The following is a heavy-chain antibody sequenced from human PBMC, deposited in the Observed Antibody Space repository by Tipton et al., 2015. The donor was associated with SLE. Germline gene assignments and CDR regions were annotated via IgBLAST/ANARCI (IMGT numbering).Heavy chain of an antibody. J-gene: IGHJ5*02. CDR1: GGSFSGYY. D-gene: IGHD1-7*01. CDR3: ARETGIGFNWNSFKRFDP. V-gene: IGHV4-31*11. Sequence: TLSLTCAVYGGSFSGYYWGWIRQHPGKGLEWIGYIYYSGSTYYNPSLKSRVTISVDTSKNQFSLKLSSVTAADTAVYYCARETGIGFNWNSFKRFDPWGQGTLVTVSS. CDR2: IYYSGST.